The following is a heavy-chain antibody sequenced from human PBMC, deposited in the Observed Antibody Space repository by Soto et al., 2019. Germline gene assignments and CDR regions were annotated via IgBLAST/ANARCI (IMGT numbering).Heavy chain of an antibody. J-gene: IGHJ6*02. Sequence: SVKVSCKASGDVFRSYGINWVRQAPGQGLEWMGGIIPISGTTNYAQKFQGRVAITADESTDTVYMELSRLRSEDMAVYFCARVRCFNGLCHTADYGMDVWGQGTTVTVSS. CDR1: GDVFRSYG. D-gene: IGHD2-8*01. V-gene: IGHV1-69*13. CDR3: ARVRCFNGLCHTADYGMDV. CDR2: IIPISGTT.